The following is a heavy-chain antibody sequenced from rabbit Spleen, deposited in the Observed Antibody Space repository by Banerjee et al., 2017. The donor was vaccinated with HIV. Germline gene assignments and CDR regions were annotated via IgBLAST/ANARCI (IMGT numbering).Heavy chain of an antibody. V-gene: IGHV1S45*01. D-gene: IGHD6-1*01. CDR2: IYTGSGTT. CDR3: ARGYSYSYVGVAYVTDYFNL. CDR1: GVDFSVNA. Sequence: QEQLVESGGGLVQPGASLTLTCTASGVDFSVNAMCWVRQAPGKGPEWVACIYTGSGTTYYASWAEGRFTISKTSSTTVTLQLNSLTAADTATYFCARGYSYSYVGVAYVTDYFNLWGQGTLVTVS. J-gene: IGHJ4*01.